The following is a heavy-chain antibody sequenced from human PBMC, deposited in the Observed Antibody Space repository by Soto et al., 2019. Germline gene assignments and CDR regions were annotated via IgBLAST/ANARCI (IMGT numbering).Heavy chain of an antibody. D-gene: IGHD4-17*01. CDR3: TSDIPNYTGDYVPIDY. Sequence: EVQLVESGGGLVKPGGSLTLSCAASGFTFSGAWLIWVRQAPEKGLEWVGRIKSKVDGGTTDYAAPVTGRFTISRDYSKNTLYLQMNSLKTEDTAVYYCTSDIPNYTGDYVPIDYWGQGTLVTVSS. V-gene: IGHV3-15*01. CDR2: IKSKVDGGTT. J-gene: IGHJ4*02. CDR1: GFTFSGAW.